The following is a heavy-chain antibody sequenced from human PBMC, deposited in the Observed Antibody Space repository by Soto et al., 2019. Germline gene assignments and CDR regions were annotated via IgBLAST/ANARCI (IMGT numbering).Heavy chain of an antibody. CDR3: ATLPPRIVVVRSEIPA. J-gene: IGHJ5*02. Sequence: QVQLRESGPGMVRPSGTLSLTCAVSGTSISSTFWWTWVRQSPGKGLEWIGEIYHRGSTKYNPSLKSRVTISVDKYNNQFSLELRAVTAADTAVYYCATLPPRIVVVRSEIPAWGQGTLVIVSA. D-gene: IGHD2-15*01. V-gene: IGHV4-4*02. CDR2: IYHRGST. CDR1: GTSISSTFW.